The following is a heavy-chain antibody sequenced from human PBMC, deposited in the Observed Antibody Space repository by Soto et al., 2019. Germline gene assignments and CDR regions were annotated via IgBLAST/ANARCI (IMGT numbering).Heavy chain of an antibody. D-gene: IGHD2-8*01. CDR1: GYTFTSYG. J-gene: IGHJ3*02. V-gene: IGHV1-18*01. CDR3: ARDTLDIVLMVYAIEGGDDAFDI. Sequence: QVQLVQSGAEVKKPGASVKVSCKASGYTFTSYGISWVRQAPGQGLEWMGWISAYNGNTNYAQKLQGRVTMTTDTSTSTAYMELRSLRPDDTAVYYCARDTLDIVLMVYAIEGGDDAFDIWGQGTMVTVSS. CDR2: ISAYNGNT.